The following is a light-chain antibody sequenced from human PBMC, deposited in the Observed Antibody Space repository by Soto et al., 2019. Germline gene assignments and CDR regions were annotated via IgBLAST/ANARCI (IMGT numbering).Light chain of an antibody. CDR2: AAS. Sequence: EIVVTQSPGTLSVSPGERATLSCRASQGIGTNLAWYQQRPGQAPRLLIYAASSRATDIPARFTGRGSGTEFTLTISSLQSGDFAVYFCQQYNNWPLYTFGQGTKLEI. CDR3: QQYNNWPLYT. V-gene: IGKV3-15*01. CDR1: QGIGTN. J-gene: IGKJ2*01.